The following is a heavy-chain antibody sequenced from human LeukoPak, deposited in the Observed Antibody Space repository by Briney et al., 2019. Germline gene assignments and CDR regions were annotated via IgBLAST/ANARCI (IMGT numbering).Heavy chain of an antibody. J-gene: IGHJ3*02. CDR3: ARVGPTGYSGYDDAFDI. D-gene: IGHD5-12*01. CDR2: ISAYNGNT. Sequence: ASVKVSCKASGYTLTSYGISWVRQAPGQGLEWMGWISAYNGNTNYAQKLQGRVTMTTDTSTSTAYMELRSLRSDDTAVYYCARVGPTGYSGYDDAFDIWGQGTMVTVSS. CDR1: GYTLTSYG. V-gene: IGHV1-18*01.